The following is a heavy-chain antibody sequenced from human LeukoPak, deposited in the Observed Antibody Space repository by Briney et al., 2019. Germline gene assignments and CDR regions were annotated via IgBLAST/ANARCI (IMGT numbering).Heavy chain of an antibody. D-gene: IGHD3-16*02. CDR3: YVWGSYRPPRFDY. CDR2: MNPNSGNT. CDR1: GYTFTSYD. Sequence: ASVKVSCKASGYTFTSYDINWVRQATGQGLEWMGWMNPNSGNTGYAQKFQGRVTITRNTSISTAYMELSSLRSEDTAVYYCYVWGSYRPPRFDYWGQGTLVTVSS. V-gene: IGHV1-8*01. J-gene: IGHJ4*02.